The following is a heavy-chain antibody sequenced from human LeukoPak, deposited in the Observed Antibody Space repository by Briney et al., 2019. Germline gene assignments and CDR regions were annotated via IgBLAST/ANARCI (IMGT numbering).Heavy chain of an antibody. V-gene: IGHV3-74*01. J-gene: IGHJ3*02. CDR3: ARDREGLSI. Sequence: GGSLRLSCAASGFIFSHDWMDWVRQTPGKGLVWVSRISSDGRSVTYADSVKGRFTTSRDNAKNTLYLQMNSLNAADTAVYYCARDREGLSIWGEGTLVLVSS. CDR1: GFIFSHDW. CDR2: ISSDGRSV.